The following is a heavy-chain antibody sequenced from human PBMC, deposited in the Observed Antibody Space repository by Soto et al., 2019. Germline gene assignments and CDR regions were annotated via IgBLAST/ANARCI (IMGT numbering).Heavy chain of an antibody. CDR1: GGSISSSSYY. D-gene: IGHD7-27*01. J-gene: IGHJ4*02. Sequence: SETLSLTCTVSGGSISSSSYYWGWIRQPPGKGLEWIGYIYYTGTTYYNPSLKSRVTLSVDTSTNQFSLRLSSVTAADTAIYYCARKANWGPRKDDYFDYWGQGALVTVSS. V-gene: IGHV4-31*03. CDR2: IYYTGTT. CDR3: ARKANWGPRKDDYFDY.